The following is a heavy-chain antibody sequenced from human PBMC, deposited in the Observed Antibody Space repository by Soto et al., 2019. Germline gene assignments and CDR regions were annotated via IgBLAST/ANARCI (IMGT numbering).Heavy chain of an antibody. J-gene: IGHJ5*02. D-gene: IGHD3-22*01. CDR2: ISGSGGST. CDR1: GFTFSSYA. Sequence: PGGSLRLSCAASGFTFSSYAMSWVPQAPGKGLEWVSAISGSGGSTYYADSVKGRFTISRDNSKNTLYLQMNSLRAEDTAVYYCAKDRFYYDSSGYYDHWGQGTLVTVSS. V-gene: IGHV3-23*01. CDR3: AKDRFYYDSSGYYDH.